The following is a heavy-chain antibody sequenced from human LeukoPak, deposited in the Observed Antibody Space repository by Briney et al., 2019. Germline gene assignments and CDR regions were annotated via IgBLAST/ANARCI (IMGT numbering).Heavy chain of an antibody. CDR1: GGSFSGYY. CDR2: INHSGST. V-gene: IGHV4-34*01. Sequence: SEALSLTCAVYGGSFSGYYWSWIRQPPGKGLEWIGEINHSGSTNYNPSLKSRVTISIDTSKNQFSLKLSSVTAADTAVYYCARLGSENFDYWGQGTLVTVSS. J-gene: IGHJ4*02. CDR3: ARLGSENFDY.